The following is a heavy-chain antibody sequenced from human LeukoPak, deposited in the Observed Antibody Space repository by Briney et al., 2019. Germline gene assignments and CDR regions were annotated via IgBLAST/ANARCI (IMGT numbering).Heavy chain of an antibody. Sequence: GGSLRLYCAASGFTFSSYAMHWVRQAPGKGLEWVAVISYDGSNKYYADSVKGRFTISRDNSKNTLCLQMNSLRAEDTAVYYCARSPRGHYDFWSGYYTNYYYMDVWGKGTTVTVSS. CDR2: ISYDGSNK. J-gene: IGHJ6*03. CDR3: ARSPRGHYDFWSGYYTNYYYMDV. D-gene: IGHD3-3*01. V-gene: IGHV3-30*01. CDR1: GFTFSSYA.